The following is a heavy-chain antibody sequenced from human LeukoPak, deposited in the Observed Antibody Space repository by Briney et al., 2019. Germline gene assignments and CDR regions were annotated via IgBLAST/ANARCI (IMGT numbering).Heavy chain of an antibody. V-gene: IGHV3-15*01. D-gene: IGHD2-2*01. CDR3: TTDRESSTSLDY. CDR2: IKSKTDGGTT. J-gene: IGHJ4*02. CDR1: GFTFSNAW. Sequence: GGSLRLSCAASGFTFSNAWMSWVGQAPGKWLECVGRIKSKTDGGTTDYAAAVKGRFTISRDDSKNTLYLQMNSLKTEDTAVYYCTTDRESSTSLDYWGQGTLVTVSS.